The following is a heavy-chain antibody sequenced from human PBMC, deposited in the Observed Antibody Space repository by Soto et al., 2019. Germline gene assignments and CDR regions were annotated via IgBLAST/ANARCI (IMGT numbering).Heavy chain of an antibody. CDR1: GITFTSSA. Sequence: SVKVSCKASGITFTSSAVRWVRQARGQRLEWIGWIVVGSGNTNYAQKFQERVTITRDMSTSTAYMELSSLRSEDTAVYYCAARGYSYGYYYYGMDVWGQGTTVTVSS. V-gene: IGHV1-58*01. D-gene: IGHD5-18*01. CDR2: IVVGSGNT. J-gene: IGHJ6*02. CDR3: AARGYSYGYYYYGMDV.